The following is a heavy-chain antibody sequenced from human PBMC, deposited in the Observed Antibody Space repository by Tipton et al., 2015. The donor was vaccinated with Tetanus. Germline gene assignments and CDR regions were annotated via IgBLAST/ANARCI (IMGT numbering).Heavy chain of an antibody. Sequence: TLSLTCAVYGGSFSNYFWRWIRQPPGKGLEWIGEISPSGNTNYNPSLKSRVTISADTSRNQFSRTLISVTAADTAVYYCARGSGWADFWGQGTQVTVSS. J-gene: IGHJ4*02. CDR2: ISPSGNT. CDR1: GGSFSNYF. D-gene: IGHD6-19*01. CDR3: ARGSGWADF. V-gene: IGHV4-34*01.